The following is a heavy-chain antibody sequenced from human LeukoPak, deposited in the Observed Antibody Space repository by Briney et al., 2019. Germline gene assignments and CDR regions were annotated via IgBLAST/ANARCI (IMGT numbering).Heavy chain of an antibody. D-gene: IGHD6-13*01. CDR3: ARGGSSWSAEYFQH. CDR1: GYTFTNYA. J-gene: IGHJ1*01. CDR2: ISGYNGDT. V-gene: IGHV1-18*01. Sequence: ASVKVSCKASGYTFTNYAINWVRQAPGQGLEWMGWISGYNGDTKFAQKLQDRVTMTSDTSTSTAYMELRSLRSDDTAVYFCARGGSSWSAEYFQHWGQGTLVTVSS.